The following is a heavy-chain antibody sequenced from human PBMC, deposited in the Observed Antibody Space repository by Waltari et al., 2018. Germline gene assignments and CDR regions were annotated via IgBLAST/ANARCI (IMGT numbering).Heavy chain of an antibody. V-gene: IGHV3-7*01. CDR1: GFTFSNSW. J-gene: IGHJ4*02. Sequence: EVHLVESGGGLVQPGESLRISCAASGFTFSNSWMDWVRQAPGKGLEWVANIKQDGSERHYVDSVKGRFTISRDNAQNLLFLQMNSLRAGDTAVYYCSVSLNYWGQGTLVTVSS. CDR3: SVSLNY. CDR2: IKQDGSER.